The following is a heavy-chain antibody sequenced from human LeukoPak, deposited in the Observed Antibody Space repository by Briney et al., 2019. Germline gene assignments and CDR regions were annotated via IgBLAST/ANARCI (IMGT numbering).Heavy chain of an antibody. CDR2: ISSSSTYI. CDR3: AGAWSVFDY. D-gene: IGHD6-19*01. V-gene: IGHV3-21*01. J-gene: IGHJ4*02. Sequence: GGSLRLSCAASGFTFSSYNMNWVRQAPGKGLEWVSSISSSSTYIFYADSVKGRFTISRANPKTSMYLQMNSLRAEDTAVYYCAGAWSVFDYWGQGTLVTVSS. CDR1: GFTFSSYN.